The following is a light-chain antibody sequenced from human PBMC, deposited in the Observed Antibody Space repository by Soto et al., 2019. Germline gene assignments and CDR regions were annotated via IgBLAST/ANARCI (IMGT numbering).Light chain of an antibody. Sequence: PGERATLSCRASQSVSSYLAWYQQKPGQAPRLLIYDASNRATGIPARFSGSGSGTDFTLTISSLEPEDFAVYYCQQRSNWPMYTFGQGTKLEIK. CDR1: QSVSSY. CDR2: DAS. CDR3: QQRSNWPMYT. V-gene: IGKV3-11*01. J-gene: IGKJ2*01.